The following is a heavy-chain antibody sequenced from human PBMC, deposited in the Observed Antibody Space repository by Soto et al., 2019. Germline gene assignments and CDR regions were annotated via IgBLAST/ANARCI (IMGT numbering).Heavy chain of an antibody. J-gene: IGHJ3*02. CDR3: ARDATFGTKGGSFDI. V-gene: IGHV3-33*01. Sequence: GGSLRLSCAASGFTFRIYSMHWVRQSPGKGLEWVAVMWYDGTNKYYGESVKGRFTISRDNSENTLYLQMYSLRVEDTAVYYCARDATFGTKGGSFDIWGHGTLVTVSS. CDR2: MWYDGTNK. CDR1: GFTFRIYS. D-gene: IGHD3-16*01.